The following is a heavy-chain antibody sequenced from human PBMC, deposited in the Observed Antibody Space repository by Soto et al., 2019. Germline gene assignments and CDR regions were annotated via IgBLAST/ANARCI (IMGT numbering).Heavy chain of an antibody. J-gene: IGHJ6*02. Sequence: TLSLTCIVSGGSINSHDHYWSWIRQLPGKGLEWIGHIYRSGSTSYNPSLKSRLAISIDTSQNQFSLSLSSVTAADTAVYFCARDKGGDLLKGSGIDVWGQGTTVTVSS. D-gene: IGHD3-10*01. V-gene: IGHV4-31*03. CDR2: IYRSGST. CDR3: ARDKGGDLLKGSGIDV. CDR1: GGSINSHDHY.